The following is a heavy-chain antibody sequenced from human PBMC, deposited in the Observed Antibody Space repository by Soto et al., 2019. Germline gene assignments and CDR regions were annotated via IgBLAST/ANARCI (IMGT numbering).Heavy chain of an antibody. J-gene: IGHJ6*02. V-gene: IGHV4-34*01. CDR3: ARGRRYSSSSGYYYYGMDV. Sequence: PSETLSLTCAVYGGSFSGYYWSWIRQPPGKGLEWIGEINHSGSTNYNPSLKSRVTISVDTSKNQFSLKLSSVTAADTAVYYCARGRRYSSSSGYYYYGMDVWGHGTTVTVSS. CDR1: GGSFSGYY. D-gene: IGHD6-6*01. CDR2: INHSGST.